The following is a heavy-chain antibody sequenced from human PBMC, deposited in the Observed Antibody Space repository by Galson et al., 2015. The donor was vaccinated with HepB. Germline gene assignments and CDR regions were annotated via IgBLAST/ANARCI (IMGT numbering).Heavy chain of an antibody. CDR2: FSGTGGGT. J-gene: IGHJ3*01. V-gene: IGHV3-23*01. Sequence: SLRISCAASGFTFSRCAMTWVRQAPGKGLEWASVFSGTGGGTGYADAVKGRFSISRDNSKDTLYSQVDSLRAEDTAVYYCAKSRTSSWSHDALDVWGQGTMVTV. CDR1: GFTFSRCA. CDR3: AKSRTSSWSHDALDV. D-gene: IGHD6-13*01.